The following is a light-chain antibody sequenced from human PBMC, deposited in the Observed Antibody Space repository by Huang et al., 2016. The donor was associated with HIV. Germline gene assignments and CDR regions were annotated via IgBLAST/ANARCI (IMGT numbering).Light chain of an antibody. Sequence: ETVMTQSPATLSVSPGERVILSCRASQSVSTYLAWYQQKPGQAPRLLIYGASSRAAGVPARFSGSGSGTDFTLTISSLLSEDFAVYYCQQYNDWPRTVGQGTKLEIK. V-gene: IGKV3-15*01. CDR2: GAS. CDR1: QSVSTY. CDR3: QQYNDWPRT. J-gene: IGKJ1*01.